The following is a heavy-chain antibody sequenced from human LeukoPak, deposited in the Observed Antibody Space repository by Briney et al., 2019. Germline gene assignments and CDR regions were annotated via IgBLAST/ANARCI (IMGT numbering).Heavy chain of an antibody. V-gene: IGHV4-39*01. CDR2: IYYSGST. CDR1: GGSISSGDYY. Sequence: PSETLSLTCIVSGGSISSGDYYWGWIRQPPGKGLEWIASIYYSGSTHYNPSLKSRVTISVDTSTNQFSLKLTSVTAADTAVFYCARHAYYSSSFKPYYYGMDVWGQGTTVTVSS. CDR3: ARHAYYSSSFKPYYYGMDV. J-gene: IGHJ6*02. D-gene: IGHD6-13*01.